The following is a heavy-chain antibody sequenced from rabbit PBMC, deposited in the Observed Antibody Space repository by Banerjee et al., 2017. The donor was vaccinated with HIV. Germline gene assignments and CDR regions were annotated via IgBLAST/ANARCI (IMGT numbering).Heavy chain of an antibody. CDR1: GFSFSSSYW. CDR2: IYAGSSGST. CDR3: ASSAYDGSGGGGYPYFNL. V-gene: IGHV1S40*01. J-gene: IGHJ4*01. Sequence: QSLEESGGDLVKPGASLTLTCTASGFSFSSSYWICWVRQAPGKGLEWIACIYAGSSGSTYYASWAKGRFTISKTSSTTVTLQMTSLTAADTATYFCASSAYDGSGGGGYPYFNLWGQGTLVTVS. D-gene: IGHD1-1*01.